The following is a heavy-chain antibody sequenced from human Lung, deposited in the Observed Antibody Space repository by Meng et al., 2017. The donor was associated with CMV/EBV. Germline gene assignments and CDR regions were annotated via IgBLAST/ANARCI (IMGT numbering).Heavy chain of an antibody. V-gene: IGHV4-4*03. Sequence: QGRLGDSGPALLHPLAPPALTCAVSGDSITNHNWWAWVLQPPGKGLDWIGEIPHRGSSAYNPSLKSRVSMSIDKSKNQFSLKLTSVTAADTAVYHCLRRSGSSVWGQGTLVTVSS. CDR2: IPHRGSS. D-gene: IGHD3-10*01. CDR1: GDSITNHNW. J-gene: IGHJ1*01. CDR3: LRRSGSSV.